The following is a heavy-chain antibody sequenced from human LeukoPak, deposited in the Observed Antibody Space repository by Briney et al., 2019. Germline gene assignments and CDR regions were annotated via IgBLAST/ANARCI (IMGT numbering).Heavy chain of an antibody. CDR3: ASTYNWNPAYNWFDP. CDR2: ISSSGSTI. D-gene: IGHD1-20*01. Sequence: GGSLRLSCAASGFTFGGYYMSWIRQAPGKGLEWVSYISSSGSTIYYADSVKGRFTISRDNAKNTLYLQMNSLRAEDTAVYYCASTYNWNPAYNWFDPWGQGTLVTVSS. J-gene: IGHJ5*02. CDR1: GFTFGGYY. V-gene: IGHV3-11*04.